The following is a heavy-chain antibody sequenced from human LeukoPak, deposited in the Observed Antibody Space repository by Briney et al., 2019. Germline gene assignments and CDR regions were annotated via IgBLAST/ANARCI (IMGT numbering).Heavy chain of an antibody. Sequence: ASVKVSCKASGYTFTSYYMHWVRQAPGQGLEWMGIINPSGGSTSYAQKFQGRVTMTRDTSTSTVYMELSSLRSEDTAVYYCARQECYYDSGGYAFDIWGQGTMVTVSS. V-gene: IGHV1-46*01. D-gene: IGHD3-22*01. CDR3: ARQECYYDSGGYAFDI. J-gene: IGHJ3*02. CDR2: INPSGGST. CDR1: GYTFTSYY.